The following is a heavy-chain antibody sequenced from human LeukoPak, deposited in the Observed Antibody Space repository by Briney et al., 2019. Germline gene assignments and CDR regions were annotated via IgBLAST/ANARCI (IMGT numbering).Heavy chain of an antibody. V-gene: IGHV3-53*01. J-gene: IGHJ4*02. CDR2: IYSGGST. CDR1: GFTVSSNY. D-gene: IGHD6-19*01. CDR3: ARQLLSGWSDY. Sequence: GGSLRLSCAASGFTVSSNYMSWVRQAPGKGLEWVSVIYSGGSTYYADSVKGRFTISRDNSKNTLYLQMNSLRAEDTAVYYCARQLLSGWSDYWGQGTLVTVSS.